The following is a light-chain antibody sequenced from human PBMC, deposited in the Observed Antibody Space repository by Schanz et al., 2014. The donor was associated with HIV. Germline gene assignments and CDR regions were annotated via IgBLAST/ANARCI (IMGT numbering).Light chain of an antibody. Sequence: EIVLTQSPDTLSLSPGERATLSCRASQTVSSSSLAWYQQKPGQSPRLLIYGASKRGTGIPDRFSGSGSGTDFTLTINRLEPEDFAVYYCQQRSNWPQITFGGGTKVEIK. V-gene: IGKV3D-20*02. CDR3: QQRSNWPQIT. CDR2: GAS. J-gene: IGKJ4*01. CDR1: QTVSSSS.